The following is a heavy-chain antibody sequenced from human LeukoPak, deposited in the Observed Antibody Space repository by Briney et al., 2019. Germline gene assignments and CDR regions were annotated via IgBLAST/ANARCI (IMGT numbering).Heavy chain of an antibody. V-gene: IGHV3-21*04. J-gene: IGHJ3*02. D-gene: IGHD3-3*01. CDR2: ISSSSSYI. Sequence: GGSLRLSCAASGFTFSSYEMNWVRQAPGKGLEWVSSISSSSSYIYYADSVKGRFTISRDNAKNSLYLQMNSLRAEDTAVYYCARPELRFLEWLTGSDAFDIWGQGTMVTVSS. CDR3: ARPELRFLEWLTGSDAFDI. CDR1: GFTFSSYE.